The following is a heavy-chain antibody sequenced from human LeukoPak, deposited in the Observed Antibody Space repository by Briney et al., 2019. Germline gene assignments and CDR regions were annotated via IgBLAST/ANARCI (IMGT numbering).Heavy chain of an antibody. CDR3: ARSPYCSSTSCYHFDY. CDR1: RFTFSNFW. Sequence: PGGSLRLSCAASRFTFSNFWMHWVRQAPGKGVVWVSRLNSDGSSTVYADSVKGRFTISRDNAKNTLYLQMNSLRAEDTAVYYCARSPYCSSTSCYHFDYWGQGTLVTVSS. D-gene: IGHD2-2*01. CDR2: LNSDGSST. J-gene: IGHJ4*02. V-gene: IGHV3-74*01.